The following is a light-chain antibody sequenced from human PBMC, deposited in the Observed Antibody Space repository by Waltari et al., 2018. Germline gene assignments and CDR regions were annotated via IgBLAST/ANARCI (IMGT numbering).Light chain of an antibody. CDR1: QSLLHSNGYNY. J-gene: IGKJ5*01. V-gene: IGKV2-28*01. CDR2: LGS. CDR3: QQYNSFPIT. Sequence: DIVMTQSPLSLPVTPGEPASISCRSSQSLLHSNGYNYLGWYLQKPGQSPQLLIYLGSNRASGVPDRFRGSGSETEFTLTITSLQTEDFATYYCQQYNSFPITFGQGTRLEI.